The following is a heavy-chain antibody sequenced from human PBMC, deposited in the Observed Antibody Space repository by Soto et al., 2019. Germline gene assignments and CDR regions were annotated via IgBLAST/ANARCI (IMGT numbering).Heavy chain of an antibody. Sequence: PRGSLRLSCSASGFTFSSYAMHWVRQAPGKGLEYVSAISSNGGSTYYADSVKGRFTISRDNSKNTLYLQMSSLRAEDTAVYYCVKDLGPDDLWFGESLGDYWGQGTLVTVSS. CDR2: ISSNGGST. CDR3: VKDLGPDDLWFGESLGDY. J-gene: IGHJ4*02. V-gene: IGHV3-64D*08. CDR1: GFTFSSYA. D-gene: IGHD3-10*01.